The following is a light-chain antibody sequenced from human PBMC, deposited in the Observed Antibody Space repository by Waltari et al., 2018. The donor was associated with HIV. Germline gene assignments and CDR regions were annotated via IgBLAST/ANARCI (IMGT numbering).Light chain of an antibody. CDR1: RSNIASNT. CDR3: AAGDDNLNRWV. V-gene: IGLV1-44*01. J-gene: IGLJ3*02. Sequence: QSVLTQPPSASGTPGQRVTISCSGSRSNIASNTVNWYQQFPGTAPKLLIYSNNRRPAVVPDRFSCYKSGTSASLAISGHQSEDEADYYCAAGDDNLNRWVFGGGTKLTVL. CDR2: SNN.